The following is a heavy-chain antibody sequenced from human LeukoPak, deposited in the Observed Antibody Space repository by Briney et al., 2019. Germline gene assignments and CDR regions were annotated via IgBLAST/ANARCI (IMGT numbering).Heavy chain of an antibody. CDR2: MNPNSGNT. CDR3: ARSLGRVGTFDY. J-gene: IGHJ4*02. V-gene: IGHV1-18*01. Sequence: GASVKVSCKASGYTFTSYDINWVRQATGQGLEWMGWMNPNSGNTNYAQKLQGRVTMTTDTSTSTAYMELRSLRSDDTAVYYCARSLGRVGTFDYWGQGTLVTVSS. CDR1: GYTFTSYD. D-gene: IGHD1-26*01.